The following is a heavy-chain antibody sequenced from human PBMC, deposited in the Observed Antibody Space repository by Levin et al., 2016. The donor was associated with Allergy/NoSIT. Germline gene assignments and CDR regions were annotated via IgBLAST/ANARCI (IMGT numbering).Heavy chain of an antibody. J-gene: IGHJ4*02. CDR3: ARDRGGCSGGRCFFFAPSILYYFDY. Sequence: ASVKVSCKASGYSFTSYYMHWVRQAPGQGLEWMGVINPSSGTRTSIQKFQGRITMTRDTSTSTVYMELSRLRSEDTAVYYCARDRGGCSGGRCFFFAPSILYYFDYWGQGTLVTVSS. CDR1: GYSFTSYY. CDR2: INPSSGTR. V-gene: IGHV1-46*01. D-gene: IGHD2-15*01.